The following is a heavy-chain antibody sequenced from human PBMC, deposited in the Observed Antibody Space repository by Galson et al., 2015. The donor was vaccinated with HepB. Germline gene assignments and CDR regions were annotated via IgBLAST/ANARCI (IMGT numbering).Heavy chain of an antibody. V-gene: IGHV3-7*01. CDR2: IKQDGSEK. CDR1: GFTFSSYW. D-gene: IGHD4-23*01. Sequence: SLRLSCAASGFTFSSYWMTWVRQAPVKGLEWVASIKQDGSEKHFADSVKGRFTISRDNAKNSLYLQMNSLRAEDTALYYCARDRAVVTLGAFDYWGQGTLVTVSS. CDR3: ARDRAVVTLGAFDY. J-gene: IGHJ4*02.